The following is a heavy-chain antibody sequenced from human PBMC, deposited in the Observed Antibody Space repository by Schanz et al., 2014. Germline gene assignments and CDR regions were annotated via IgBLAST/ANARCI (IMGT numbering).Heavy chain of an antibody. D-gene: IGHD4-17*01. V-gene: IGHV4-31*03. Sequence: QVQLQESGPGLVKPSQTLSLTCTVSGDSISSGGYYWSWIRQHPGKGLEWIGYIYYSGSTYYNPSLKSRVTISVDTSKNQFSLNLSSATAADTAVYYCARDRGHGDLPGDIWGQGTMVTVSS. CDR2: IYYSGST. CDR1: GDSISSGGYY. J-gene: IGHJ3*02. CDR3: ARDRGHGDLPGDI.